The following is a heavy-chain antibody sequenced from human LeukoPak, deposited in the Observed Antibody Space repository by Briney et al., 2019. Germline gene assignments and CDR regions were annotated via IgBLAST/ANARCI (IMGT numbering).Heavy chain of an antibody. CDR2: ISDSGGRT. Sequence: GGSLRLSCGVSGITLSNYGMSWVRQAPGKGLEWVAGISDSGGRTKYADSVKGRFTISRDTPKNTLYLQMNSLRAEDTAVYFCAKRGVVIRVILVGFHKEAYYFDSWGQGALVTVSS. CDR1: GITLSNYG. D-gene: IGHD3-22*01. CDR3: AKRGVVIRVILVGFHKEAYYFDS. J-gene: IGHJ4*02. V-gene: IGHV3-23*01.